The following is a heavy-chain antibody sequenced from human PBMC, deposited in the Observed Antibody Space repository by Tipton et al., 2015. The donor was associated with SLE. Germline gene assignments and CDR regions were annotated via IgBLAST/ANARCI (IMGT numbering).Heavy chain of an antibody. V-gene: IGHV4-59*01. CDR1: GGSISSYR. J-gene: IGHJ6*03. CDR3: ARVPAFYYYYMDV. CDR2: IYYTGST. Sequence: TLSLTCTVSGGSISSYRWSWIRQPPGKGLEWIGYIYYTGSTNYNPSLESRVTISVDTSKNQFSLKLSSVTAADTAVYYCARVPAFYYYYMDVWGKGTTVTVSS. D-gene: IGHD2-2*01.